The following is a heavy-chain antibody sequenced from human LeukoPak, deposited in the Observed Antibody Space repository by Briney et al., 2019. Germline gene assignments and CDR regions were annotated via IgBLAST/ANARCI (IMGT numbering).Heavy chain of an antibody. CDR2: INPNSGGT. V-gene: IGHV1-2*04. CDR1: GYTFTGYY. Sequence: ASVKVSCKASGYTFTGYYMHWVRQAPGQGLEWMGWINPNSGGTNYAQKFQGWVTMTRDTSISTAYMELSRLRSDDTAVYYCARGLRYCSGGSCYDREDAFDIWGQETMVTVSS. J-gene: IGHJ3*02. D-gene: IGHD2-15*01. CDR3: ARGLRYCSGGSCYDREDAFDI.